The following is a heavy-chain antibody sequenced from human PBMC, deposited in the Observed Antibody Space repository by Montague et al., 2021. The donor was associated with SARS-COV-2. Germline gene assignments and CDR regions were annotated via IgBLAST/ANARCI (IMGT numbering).Heavy chain of an antibody. D-gene: IGHD2-21*02. CDR1: GGSISSYY. CDR3: ARQIPQRTHIVVVTALLGGAFDI. CDR2: IYYSGST. Sequence: SETLSLTCTVSGGSISSYYWSWIRQPPGKGLEWIGYIYYSGSTSYNPSPKSRVTISIDTSKNQFSLKLSSVTAADTAVYYCARQIPQRTHIVVVTALLGGAFDIWGQGTMVTVSS. J-gene: IGHJ3*02. V-gene: IGHV4-59*08.